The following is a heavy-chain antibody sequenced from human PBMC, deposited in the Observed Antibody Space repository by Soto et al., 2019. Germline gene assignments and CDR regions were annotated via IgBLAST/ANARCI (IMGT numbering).Heavy chain of an antibody. CDR2: VHDCWGT. Sequence: QVPLQETGPGLVKPSETLSLSCTVSGGSISNYYWSWFRQTPGKGLEWIGYVHDCWGTKYNPSLKSRVGTSLDAPKSQGSRKLTCVTATHTAVYYCARQGFGALNGLVDVWGQGTTVTVSS. V-gene: IGHV4-59*08. J-gene: IGHJ6*02. D-gene: IGHD3-10*01. CDR3: ARQGFGALNGLVDV. CDR1: GGSISNYY.